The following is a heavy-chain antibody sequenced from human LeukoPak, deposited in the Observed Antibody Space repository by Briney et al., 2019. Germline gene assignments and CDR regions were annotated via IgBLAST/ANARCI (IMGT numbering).Heavy chain of an antibody. D-gene: IGHD3-16*01. CDR2: INHSGST. CDR3: ARAQGATAFDI. Sequence: ADPVSLTCALYGGSFRGYYWSGMRQPPGRGVEWVGEINHSGSTNYNPSLKSRLTISVDTSKNKFSLKLRSVTAADTAVYYCARAQGATAFDIWGQGAMVTVPS. CDR1: GGSFRGYY. V-gene: IGHV4-34*01. J-gene: IGHJ3*02.